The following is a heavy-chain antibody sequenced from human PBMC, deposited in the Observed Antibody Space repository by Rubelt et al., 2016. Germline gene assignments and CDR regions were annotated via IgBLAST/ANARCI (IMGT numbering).Heavy chain of an antibody. J-gene: IGHJ5*02. D-gene: IGHD1-26*01. Sequence: GGGLVQPGGSLRLSCAASGFTFANTWMTWVRQIPGKGLEWVGRIRSKSDGGTTDYVASVRGRFTISRDDSKNTLYLEMNSLKIEDTAVYYCTTVYCCPRPWGQGTLVTVSS. CDR3: TTVYCCPRP. CDR2: IRSKSDGGTT. V-gene: IGHV3-15*07. CDR1: GFTFANTW.